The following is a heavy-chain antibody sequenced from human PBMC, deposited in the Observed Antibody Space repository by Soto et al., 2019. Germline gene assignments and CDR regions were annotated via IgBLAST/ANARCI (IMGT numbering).Heavy chain of an antibody. CDR2: INPSGDTT. D-gene: IGHD2-15*01. CDR3: ASHRVVERYCGGGSCYRLGY. J-gene: IGHJ4*02. V-gene: IGHV1-46*03. CDR1: GYTFTSYY. Sequence: GASVKVSCKASGYTFTSYYMHWVRQAPGQGLEWMGIINPSGDTTSYAQKFQGRVTMTRDTSTGTLYMELGSLRSEDTAVYYCASHRVVERYCGGGSCYRLGYWGKGTLVTVSS.